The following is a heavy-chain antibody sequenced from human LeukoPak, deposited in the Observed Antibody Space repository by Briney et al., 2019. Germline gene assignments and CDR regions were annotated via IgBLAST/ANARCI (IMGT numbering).Heavy chain of an antibody. CDR2: IYYSGST. CDR3: AREPGFGVVSFFDY. J-gene: IGHJ4*02. Sequence: SESLSLTCTVSGGSISSHYWSWIRQPPGKGLEWIGYIYYSGSTNYNPSLKSRVTISIDTSKNQFYLKLSSVTAADTAVYYCAREPGFGVVSFFDYWGQGTLVTVSS. V-gene: IGHV4-59*11. D-gene: IGHD3-16*02. CDR1: GGSISSHY.